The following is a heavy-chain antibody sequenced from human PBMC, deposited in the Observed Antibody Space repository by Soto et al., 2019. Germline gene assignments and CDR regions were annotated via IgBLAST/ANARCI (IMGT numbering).Heavy chain of an antibody. CDR2: VFYTGFT. CDR3: ATSQRGYNWNYFDH. CDR1: GASISGSYYY. J-gene: IGHJ4*02. D-gene: IGHD1-20*01. V-gene: IGHV4-39*01. Sequence: SETLSLTCAVSGASISGSYYYWAWLRQSPGKGPEWIGSVFYTGFTSYNPSLESRVSVSVDTSKSQFSLKLSAVTAADTAVYYCATSQRGYNWNYFDHWGQGALVTVSS.